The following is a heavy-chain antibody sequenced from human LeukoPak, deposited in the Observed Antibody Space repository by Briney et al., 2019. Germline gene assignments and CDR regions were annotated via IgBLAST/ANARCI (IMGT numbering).Heavy chain of an antibody. CDR2: INAGNENT. CDR3: ARVNSEYSSSSYYDYVWGSYRNLNWFDP. V-gene: IGHV1-3*01. CDR1: GYTFSRYG. J-gene: IGHJ5*02. Sequence: GASVKVSCKASGYTFSRYGMHWVRQAPGQRLEWMGWINAGNENTKYSQKFQGRVTITRDTSASTAYMELSSLRSEDTAVYYCARVNSEYSSSSYYDYVWGSYRNLNWFDPWGQGTLVTVSS. D-gene: IGHD3-16*02.